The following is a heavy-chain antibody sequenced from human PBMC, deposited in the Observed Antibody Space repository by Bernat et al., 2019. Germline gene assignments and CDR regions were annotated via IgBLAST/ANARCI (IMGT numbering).Heavy chain of an antibody. J-gene: IGHJ4*02. Sequence: EVQLVETGGGLIQPGGSLRLSCAASGFTVSSNYMSWVRQAPGKGLEWVSVIYSGGSTYYADSVKGRFTISRDNSKNTLYLQMNSLSAEDTAVYYCARVSSGWSLLFDYWGQGTLVTVSS. CDR3: ARVSSGWSLLFDY. CDR1: GFTVSSNY. V-gene: IGHV3-53*05. D-gene: IGHD6-19*01. CDR2: IYSGGST.